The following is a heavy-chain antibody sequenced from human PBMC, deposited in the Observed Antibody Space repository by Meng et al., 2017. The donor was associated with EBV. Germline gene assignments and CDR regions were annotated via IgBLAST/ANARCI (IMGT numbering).Heavy chain of an antibody. CDR1: AYTFNSYY. CDR3: VRELVGGTFDY. J-gene: IGHJ4*02. V-gene: IGHV1-46*02. Sequence: QLVQPRAQGTTPGASVMVSCKASAYTFNSYYLRWVRQAPGQGFEWIGIIIPASGNTNYAQKFRGRFTMTRETSTSTVYTDLSILKSEDKAVYNCVRELVGGTFDYWGQGTLVTVSS. D-gene: IGHD1/OR15-1a*01. CDR2: IIPASGNT.